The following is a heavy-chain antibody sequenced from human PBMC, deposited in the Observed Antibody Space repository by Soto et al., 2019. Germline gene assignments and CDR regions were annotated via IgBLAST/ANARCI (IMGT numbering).Heavy chain of an antibody. V-gene: IGHV1-69*12. J-gene: IGHJ2*01. CDR2: IIPIFGTA. Sequence: QVQLVQSGAEVKKPGSSVKVSCKASGGTFSSYAISWVRQAPGQGVEWMGGIIPIFGTANYAQKFQGRVTITADESTSTAYMELSSLRSEDTAVYYCARDRGPGNWDWYFDLWGRGTLVTVSS. CDR1: GGTFSSYA. CDR3: ARDRGPGNWDWYFDL. D-gene: IGHD7-27*01.